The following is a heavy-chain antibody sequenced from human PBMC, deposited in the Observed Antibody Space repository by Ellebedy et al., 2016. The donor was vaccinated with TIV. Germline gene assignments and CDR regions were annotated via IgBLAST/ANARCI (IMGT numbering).Heavy chain of an antibody. CDR3: ARDPNSPGDTGYGDY. J-gene: IGHJ4*02. CDR1: GFTFTTYW. CDR2: MNQVGSEK. D-gene: IGHD5-12*01. Sequence: GESLKISCAASGFTFTTYWMSWVRQAPGKGLECVANMNQVGSEKYYVDSVKGRFTISRDNAQKSLYLHMNNLRAEDTAVYYCARDPNSPGDTGYGDYWGQGVVVTVST. V-gene: IGHV3-7*03.